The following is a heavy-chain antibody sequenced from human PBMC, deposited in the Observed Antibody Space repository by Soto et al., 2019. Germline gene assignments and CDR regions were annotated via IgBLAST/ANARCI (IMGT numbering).Heavy chain of an antibody. J-gene: IGHJ4*02. CDR3: ARHHVRGRTIAGAAEF. CDR2: INHSGNT. V-gene: IGHV4-34*01. Sequence: TSETLSLTCAVYGKSLSGYYWGWIRQPPGKALEWIGEINHSGNTNYNPSLKSRVTISVDTSKNQLFLNLSSVTAADTAMYYCARHHVRGRTIAGAAEFWGQGTLVTVSS. CDR1: GKSLSGYY. D-gene: IGHD1-26*01.